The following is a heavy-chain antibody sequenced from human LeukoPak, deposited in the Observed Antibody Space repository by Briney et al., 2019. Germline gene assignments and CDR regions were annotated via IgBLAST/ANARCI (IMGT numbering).Heavy chain of an antibody. Sequence: SETLSLTCAVYGGSFSGYYWSWIRQPPGKGLEWIGEINHSGSTIYNPSLKSRVTISVDTSKNQFSLKLSSVTAADTAVYYCARHPFNGFYYFDYWGQGTLVTVSS. V-gene: IGHV4-34*01. CDR2: INHSGST. D-gene: IGHD2-8*01. J-gene: IGHJ4*02. CDR1: GGSFSGYY. CDR3: ARHPFNGFYYFDY.